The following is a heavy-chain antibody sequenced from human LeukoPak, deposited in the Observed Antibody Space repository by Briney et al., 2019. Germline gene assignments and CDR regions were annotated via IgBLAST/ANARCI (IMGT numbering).Heavy chain of an antibody. J-gene: IGHJ4*02. V-gene: IGHV3-9*03. D-gene: IGHD5-24*01. CDR2: ISWNSGSI. CDR3: AKGVEMATITYFDY. CDR1: GFTFDDYA. Sequence: PGRSLRLSSAASGFTFDDYAMHWVRRAPGKGLEWVSGISWNSGSIGYADSVKGRFTISRDNAKNSLYLQMNSLRAEDMALYYCAKGVEMATITYFDYWGKGTLVTVSS.